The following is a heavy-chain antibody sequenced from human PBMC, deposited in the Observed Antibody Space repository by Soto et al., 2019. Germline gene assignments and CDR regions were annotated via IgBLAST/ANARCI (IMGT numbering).Heavy chain of an antibody. D-gene: IGHD6-19*01. CDR1: GGSISSSGYY. J-gene: IGHJ4*02. Sequence: SETLSLTCTVSGGSISSSGYYWGWIRQPPGKGLEWIGSIYYSGSTYYNPSLKSRVTISVDTSKNQFSLKPSSVTAADTAVYYCARHVEQWLVAYYFDYWGQGTLVTVSS. CDR3: ARHVEQWLVAYYFDY. CDR2: IYYSGST. V-gene: IGHV4-39*01.